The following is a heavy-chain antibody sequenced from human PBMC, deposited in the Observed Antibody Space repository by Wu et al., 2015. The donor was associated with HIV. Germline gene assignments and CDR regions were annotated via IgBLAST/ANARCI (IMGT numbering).Heavy chain of an antibody. CDR3: ARGGVVIRGVYNYYLDY. CDR1: GYTSTTYG. CDR2: INTDKGDR. D-gene: IGHD3-10*01. Sequence: QVQLVQSGAEVKKPGASVKVSCKASGYTSTTYGISWVRQAPGQGLEWVGWINTDKGDRSYAQKLQDRVTMTTDTSTDTVYMELKSLRSDDTAIYYCARGGVVIRGVYNYYLDYWGQGTLVIVSS. J-gene: IGHJ4*02. V-gene: IGHV1-18*01.